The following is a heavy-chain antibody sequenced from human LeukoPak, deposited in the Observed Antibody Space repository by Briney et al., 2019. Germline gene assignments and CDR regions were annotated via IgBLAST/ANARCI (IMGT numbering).Heavy chain of an antibody. CDR3: ARDFSGYDNNWFDP. V-gene: IGHV4-34*01. Sequence: SETLSLTCAVYGGSFSGYYWSWIRQPPGKGLEWIGSIYYSGSTYYNPSLKSRVTISVDTSKNQFSLKLSSVTAADTAVYYCARDFSGYDNNWFDPWGQGTLVTVSS. J-gene: IGHJ5*02. D-gene: IGHD5-12*01. CDR1: GGSFSGYY. CDR2: IYYSGST.